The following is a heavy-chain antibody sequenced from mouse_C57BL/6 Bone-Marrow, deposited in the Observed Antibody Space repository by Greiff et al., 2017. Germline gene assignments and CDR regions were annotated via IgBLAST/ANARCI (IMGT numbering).Heavy chain of an antibody. D-gene: IGHD1-1*01. CDR1: GYTFTSYW. CDR3: ARDYYDKGYYFDY. J-gene: IGHJ2*01. Sequence: VQLQQPGAELVKPGASVKLSCKASGYTFTSYWMQWVKQRPGQGLEWIGEIDPSDSYTNYNQKFKGKATLTVDTSSSTAYMQLSSLTSEDSAVYYCARDYYDKGYYFDYWGQGTTLTVSS. CDR2: IDPSDSYT. V-gene: IGHV1-50*01.